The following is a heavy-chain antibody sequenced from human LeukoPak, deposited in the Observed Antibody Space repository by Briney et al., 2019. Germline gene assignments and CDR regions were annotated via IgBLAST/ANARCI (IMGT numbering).Heavy chain of an antibody. CDR2: ISGSGGST. Sequence: GGSLRLSCAASGFTFSSYAMNWVRQAPGKGLEWVSAISGSGGSTYYADSVKGRFTISRDNSKNTLYLQMNSLRAEDTAVYYCTFPGYSSGWYYSGKNFDYWGQGTLVTVSS. J-gene: IGHJ4*02. V-gene: IGHV3-23*01. D-gene: IGHD6-19*01. CDR3: TFPGYSSGWYYSGKNFDY. CDR1: GFTFSSYA.